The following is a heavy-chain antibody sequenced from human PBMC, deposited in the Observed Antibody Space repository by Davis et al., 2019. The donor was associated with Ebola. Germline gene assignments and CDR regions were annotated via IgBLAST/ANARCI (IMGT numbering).Heavy chain of an antibody. J-gene: IGHJ6*02. D-gene: IGHD3-22*01. CDR3: ARDEITMIVVVTAIGMDV. CDR1: GDSITPYY. Sequence: SETLSLTCTVSGDSITPYYWSWIRQPPGKGLEWIGYVHSTGSTNYSPSLKSRVTISVDTSKNQLSLKVSSVTAADTAVYYCARDEITMIVVVTAIGMDVWGQGTTVTVSS. CDR2: VHSTGST. V-gene: IGHV4-59*01.